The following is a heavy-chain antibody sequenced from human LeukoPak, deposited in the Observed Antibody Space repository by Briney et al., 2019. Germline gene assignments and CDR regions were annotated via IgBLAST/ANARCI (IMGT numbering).Heavy chain of an antibody. Sequence: GGSLRLSCAASGFTFSSYSMNWVRQAPGKGLEWVSYISSSSTIYYADSVKGRFTISRDNAKNSLYLQMNSLRAEDTAVYYCARDSGSYLGFDYWGQGTLVTVSS. CDR3: ARDSGSYLGFDY. J-gene: IGHJ4*02. V-gene: IGHV3-48*04. D-gene: IGHD1-26*01. CDR2: ISSSSTI. CDR1: GFTFSSYS.